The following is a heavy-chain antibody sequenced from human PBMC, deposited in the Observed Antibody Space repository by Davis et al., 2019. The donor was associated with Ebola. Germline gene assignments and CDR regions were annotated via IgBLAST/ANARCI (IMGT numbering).Heavy chain of an antibody. Sequence: PGGSLRLSCAASGFTFGNYWMHWVRQAPGKGLVWVSRLNTDGSNTAYADFVKGRFTISRDNAKNTLYLQLNSLSAEDTAVYYCARDADYGSMEALDFWGQGTLVTVSS. D-gene: IGHD3-16*01. CDR3: ARDADYGSMEALDF. V-gene: IGHV3-74*01. CDR2: LNTDGSNT. J-gene: IGHJ4*02. CDR1: GFTFGNYW.